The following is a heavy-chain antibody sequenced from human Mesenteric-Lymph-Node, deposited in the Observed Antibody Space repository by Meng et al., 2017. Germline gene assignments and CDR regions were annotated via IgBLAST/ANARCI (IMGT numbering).Heavy chain of an antibody. Sequence: ASVKVSCKASGYTFTGYYMHWVRQAPGQGLEWMGWINPNSGGTNYAQKLQGRVTMTRDTSISTAYMELSRLRSDDTAVYYCARELDVDTAMVYYYYGMDVWGQGTTVTVSS. V-gene: IGHV1-2*02. CDR2: INPNSGGT. CDR3: ARELDVDTAMVYYYYGMDV. J-gene: IGHJ6*02. D-gene: IGHD5-18*01. CDR1: GYTFTGYY.